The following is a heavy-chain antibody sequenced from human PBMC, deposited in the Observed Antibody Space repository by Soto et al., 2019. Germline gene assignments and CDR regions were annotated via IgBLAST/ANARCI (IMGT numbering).Heavy chain of an antibody. D-gene: IGHD6-13*01. J-gene: IGHJ4*02. CDR1: GYTFSSYG. V-gene: IGHV1-18*01. CDR3: ARGSSYGRSSWPDY. Sequence: QIQLVQSGAEVKKPGTSVKVTCKTSGYTFSSYGVTWVRQAPGQGLEWIGWTSGYNTHTNYAPKLHDRVIMTTDLPTGTSSMELRSLRSDDTAIYYSARGSSYGRSSWPDYGGQGTLVIVSS. CDR2: TSGYNTHT.